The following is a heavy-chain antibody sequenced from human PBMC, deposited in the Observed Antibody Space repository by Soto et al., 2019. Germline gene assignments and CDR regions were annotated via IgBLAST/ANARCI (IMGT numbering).Heavy chain of an antibody. CDR2: ISGSGGST. CDR1: GFTFSSYA. V-gene: IGHV3-23*01. CDR3: AKGLTVVVTAIGDY. J-gene: IGHJ4*02. D-gene: IGHD2-21*02. Sequence: EVQLLESGGGLVQPGGSLRLSCAASGFTFSSYAMSWVRQAPGKGLEWVSAISGSGGSTYYADSVKGQFTISRDNSKNTLYLQMNSLRAEDTAVYYCAKGLTVVVTAIGDYWGQGTLVTVSS.